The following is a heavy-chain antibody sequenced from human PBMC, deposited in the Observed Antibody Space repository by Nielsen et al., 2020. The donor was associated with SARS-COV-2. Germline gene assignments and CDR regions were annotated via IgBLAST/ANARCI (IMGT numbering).Heavy chain of an antibody. CDR3: ASGPTVSSGYYFDY. Sequence: GESLKISCAASGFTFSSYEMNWVRQAPGKGLEWVSYISSSGSTIYYADSVKGRFTISRDNAKNSLYLQMNSLRAEDTAVYYCASGPTVSSGYYFDYWGQGTLVTVSS. D-gene: IGHD3-22*01. V-gene: IGHV3-48*03. CDR2: ISSSGSTI. J-gene: IGHJ4*02. CDR1: GFTFSSYE.